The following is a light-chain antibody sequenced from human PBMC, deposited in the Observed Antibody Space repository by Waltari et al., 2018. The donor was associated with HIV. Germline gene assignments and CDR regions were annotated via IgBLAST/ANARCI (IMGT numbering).Light chain of an antibody. CDR1: SSDVGGYNY. Sequence: QSALTQPRSVSGSPGQSVTISCTGTSSDVGGYNYVSWYQHNPGKAPKFMIYDVSKRPSGVPDRFSGSKSGNTSSLTISGLQAEDEADYYCCSYAGNYTFVFGGGTKLTVL. J-gene: IGLJ2*01. V-gene: IGLV2-11*01. CDR2: DVS. CDR3: CSYAGNYTFV.